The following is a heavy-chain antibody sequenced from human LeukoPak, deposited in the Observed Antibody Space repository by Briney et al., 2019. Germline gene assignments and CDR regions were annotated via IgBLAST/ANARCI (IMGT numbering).Heavy chain of an antibody. CDR1: GFTFSDYY. V-gene: IGHV3-11*04. D-gene: IGHD2-2*01. J-gene: IGHJ5*02. Sequence: GGSLRLSCAVSGFTFSDYYMSWIRQALGKGLEWISYISSSGSTIYYADSVKGRFTISRDNAKNSLYLQMNSLRAEDTAVYYCAKGLIRIVVLPAAIRFDPWGQGTLVTVSS. CDR3: AKGLIRIVVLPAAIRFDP. CDR2: ISSSGSTI.